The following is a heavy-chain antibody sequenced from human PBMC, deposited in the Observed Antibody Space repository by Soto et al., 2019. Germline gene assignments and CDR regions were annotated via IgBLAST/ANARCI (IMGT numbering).Heavy chain of an antibody. CDR1: GGSISSYY. CDR2: IYYSGST. Sequence: SETLSLTCTVSGGSISSYYWSWIRQPPGKGLEWIGYIYYSGSTNYNPSLKSRVTISVDTSKNQFSLKLSSVTAADTAVYYCARDGYSSGWAILDYWGQGTLVTVSS. D-gene: IGHD6-19*01. J-gene: IGHJ4*02. CDR3: ARDGYSSGWAILDY. V-gene: IGHV4-59*01.